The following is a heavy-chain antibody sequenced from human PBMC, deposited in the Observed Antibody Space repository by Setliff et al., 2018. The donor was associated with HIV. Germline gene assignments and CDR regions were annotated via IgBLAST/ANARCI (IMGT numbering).Heavy chain of an antibody. D-gene: IGHD4-4*01. V-gene: IGHV3-21*01. J-gene: IGHJ2*01. CDR2: ISSRSTYI. CDR1: RFTFSSYS. CDR3: AREDYNNYWEYWYFDL. Sequence: PGESLTISCAASRFTFSSYSMNWVRQAPGKGLEWVSSISSRSTYIYYADSVKGRFTISRDNAKNSLYLQMNSLRAEDTAMYYCAREDYNNYWEYWYFDLWGRGTLVTVSS.